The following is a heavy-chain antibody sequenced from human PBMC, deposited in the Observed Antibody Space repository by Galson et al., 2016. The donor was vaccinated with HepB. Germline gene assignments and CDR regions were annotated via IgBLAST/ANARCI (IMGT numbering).Heavy chain of an antibody. CDR2: FYNGGNI. D-gene: IGHD3-22*01. CDR1: GLTVSSDL. CDR3: AGSSGSYYGPFDY. Sequence: SLRLSCAASGLTVSSDLMTWVRRPPGRGLELVSLFYNGGNIHYADSVKGRFTISRDNSKNTLYLHISSLGVEDTAVYYCAGSSGSYYGPFDYWGQGTLLTVSS. V-gene: IGHV3-53*01. J-gene: IGHJ4*02.